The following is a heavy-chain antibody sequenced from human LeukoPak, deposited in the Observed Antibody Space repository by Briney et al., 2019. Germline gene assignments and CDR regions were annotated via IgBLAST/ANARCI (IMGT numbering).Heavy chain of an antibody. Sequence: GRSLRLSCAASGFTFSSYAMHWVRQAPGKGLEWGAVISYDGSNKYYADSVKGRFTISRDNSKNTLYLQMNSLRAEDTAVYYCASRVGGTVYNYYYGMDVWGQGTTVTVSS. D-gene: IGHD1-26*01. CDR2: ISYDGSNK. CDR1: GFTFSSYA. J-gene: IGHJ6*02. V-gene: IGHV3-30-3*01. CDR3: ASRVGGTVYNYYYGMDV.